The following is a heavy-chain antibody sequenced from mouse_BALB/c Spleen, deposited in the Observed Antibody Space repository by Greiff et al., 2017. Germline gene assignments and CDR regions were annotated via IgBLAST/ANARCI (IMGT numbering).Heavy chain of an antibody. D-gene: IGHD2-3*01. J-gene: IGHJ3*01. CDR1: GYTFTDYN. CDR2: INPNNGGT. CDR3: ARAGNGYSGFAY. Sequence: VQLQQSGPELVKPGASVKIPCKASGYTFTDYNMDWVKQSHGKSLEWIGDINPNNGGTSYNQKFKGKATLTVDKSSSTAYMQLKSLTSEDSAVYYCARAGNGYSGFAYGGQGTLVTVSA. V-gene: IGHV1-18*01.